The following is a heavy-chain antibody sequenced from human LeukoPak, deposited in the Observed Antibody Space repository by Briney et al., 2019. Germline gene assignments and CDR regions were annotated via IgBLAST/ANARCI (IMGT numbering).Heavy chain of an antibody. CDR1: GYTFSSNY. V-gene: IGHV1-46*01. Sequence: ASVKVSCKASGYTFSSNYIHWVRQAPGQGLEWMGLINPSGGGTTYAQNFQGRVTMTSDTSTSTVYMQLSSLRSEDTAMYYCARDPTVITSSRITIFGVAKSPHNWFDPWGQGTLVTVSS. CDR2: INPSGGGT. J-gene: IGHJ5*02. D-gene: IGHD3-3*01. CDR3: ARDPTVITSSRITIFGVAKSPHNWFDP.